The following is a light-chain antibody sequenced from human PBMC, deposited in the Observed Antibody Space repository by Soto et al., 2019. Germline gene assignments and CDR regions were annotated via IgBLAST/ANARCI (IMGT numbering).Light chain of an antibody. CDR3: QQYETFSGT. J-gene: IGKJ1*01. V-gene: IGKV1-5*01. CDR1: QTIITY. CDR2: DAS. Sequence: DIQMTQSPSSLSASVGDRVTITCRANQTIITYLTWYQQKPGEAPKLLIYDASALPRGVPSRFSGSGSGTKFTLTIASLQPDDFATYYCQQYETFSGTFGPGTKVDI.